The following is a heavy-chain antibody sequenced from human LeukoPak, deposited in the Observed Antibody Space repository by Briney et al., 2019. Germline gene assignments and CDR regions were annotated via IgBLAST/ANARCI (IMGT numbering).Heavy chain of an antibody. V-gene: IGHV4-38-2*02. CDR1: GYSISSGYY. CDR2: IYHSGST. CDR3: ARDSTAAAGVDV. J-gene: IGHJ6*04. D-gene: IGHD6-13*01. Sequence: NTSETLSLTCTVSGYSISSGYYWGWIRQPPGKGLEWIGSIYHSGSTYYNPSLKSRVTISVDTSKNQFSLKLSSVTAADTAVYYCARDSTAAAGVDVWGKGTTVTVSS.